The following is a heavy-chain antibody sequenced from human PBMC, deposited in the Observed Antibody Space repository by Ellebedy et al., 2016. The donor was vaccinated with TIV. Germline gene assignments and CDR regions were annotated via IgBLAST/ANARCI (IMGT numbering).Heavy chain of an antibody. V-gene: IGHV3-11*01. D-gene: IGHD6-19*01. J-gene: IGHJ3*02. Sequence: GGSLRLXXAVSEFTLSDYYMSWMRQAPGKGLEWVSYISGRSGTTMYYADSVKGRFTISRDNSKNTLFLQMNNLRAEDTALYYCARRGVSGWGGFDIWGQGTMVTVSS. CDR3: ARRGVSGWGGFDI. CDR1: EFTLSDYY. CDR2: ISGRSGTTM.